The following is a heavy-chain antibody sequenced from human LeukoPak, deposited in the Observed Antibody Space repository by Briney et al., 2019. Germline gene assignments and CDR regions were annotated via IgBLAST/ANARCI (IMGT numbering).Heavy chain of an antibody. CDR2: IFDNGNT. D-gene: IGHD3-10*01. CDR3: ARARYYYGHYFDY. CDR1: GGSISSYY. Sequence: SETLSLTCTVSGGSISSYYWSWIRQPPGKGLEWIGYIFDNGNTNYNPSLKSRVTISLDTSKNQFSLKLSSVTAADTAVYYCARARYYYGHYFDYWGQGTLVTVSS. V-gene: IGHV4-59*01. J-gene: IGHJ4*02.